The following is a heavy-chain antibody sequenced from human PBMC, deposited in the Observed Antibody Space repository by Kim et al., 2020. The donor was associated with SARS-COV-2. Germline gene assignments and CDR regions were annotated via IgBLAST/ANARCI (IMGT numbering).Heavy chain of an antibody. D-gene: IGHD2-2*01. CDR2: IIPIFGTA. CDR1: GGTFSSYA. V-gene: IGHV1-69*13. Sequence: SVKVSCKASGGTFSSYAISWVRQAPGQGLEWMGGIIPIFGTANYAQKFQGRVTITADESTSTAYMELSSLRSEDTAVYYCARDHGWSEGIVVVPAAMASPSHWFDPWGQGTLVTVSS. J-gene: IGHJ5*02. CDR3: ARDHGWSEGIVVVPAAMASPSHWFDP.